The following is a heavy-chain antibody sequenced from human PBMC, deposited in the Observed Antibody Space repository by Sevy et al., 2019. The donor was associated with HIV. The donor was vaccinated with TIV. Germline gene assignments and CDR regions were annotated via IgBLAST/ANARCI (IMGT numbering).Heavy chain of an antibody. J-gene: IGHJ4*02. Sequence: SETLSLTCAVYGGSFSGYYWSWIRQPPGKGLEWIGEINHSGSTNYNPSLKSRVTISVDTSKNQFSPKLNSVTAADTAVYYCARYRVAGNFDYWGQGTLVTVSS. CDR2: INHSGST. V-gene: IGHV4-34*01. D-gene: IGHD6-19*01. CDR1: GGSFSGYY. CDR3: ARYRVAGNFDY.